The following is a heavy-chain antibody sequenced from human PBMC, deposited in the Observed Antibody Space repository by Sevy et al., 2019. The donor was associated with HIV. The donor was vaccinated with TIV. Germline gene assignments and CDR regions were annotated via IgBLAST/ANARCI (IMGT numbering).Heavy chain of an antibody. CDR2: ISYSGHT. CDR1: GGSISSRIFY. V-gene: IGHV4-39*01. Sequence: SETLSLTCTVSGGSISSRIFYWGWIRQSPGKGLEWLGSISYSGHTFDNPSLKSRVTMSVDTSDNQYSLMMRSVTAADTALYDCARHSYLQAFCSGGTCYSGHFDYWGQGTLVTVSS. CDR3: ARHSYLQAFCSGGTCYSGHFDY. J-gene: IGHJ4*02. D-gene: IGHD2-15*01.